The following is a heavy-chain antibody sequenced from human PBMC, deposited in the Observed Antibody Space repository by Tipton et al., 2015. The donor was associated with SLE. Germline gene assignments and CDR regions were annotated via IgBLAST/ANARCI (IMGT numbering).Heavy chain of an antibody. CDR1: GGSISSGSYY. D-gene: IGHD3-16*01. V-gene: IGHV4-61*10. J-gene: IGHJ3*02. CDR3: ARGENAFDI. Sequence: LRLSCTVSGGSISSGSYYWSWIRQPAGKGLEWIGYIYYSGSTNYNPSLKSRVTISVDTSKNQFSLKLSSVTAADTAVYYCARGENAFDIWGQGTMVTVSS. CDR2: IYYSGST.